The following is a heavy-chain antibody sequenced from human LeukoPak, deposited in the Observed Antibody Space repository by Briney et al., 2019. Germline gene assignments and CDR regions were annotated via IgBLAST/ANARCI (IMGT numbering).Heavy chain of an antibody. V-gene: IGHV1-46*03. J-gene: IGHJ4*02. CDR2: INPSGGST. D-gene: IGHD2-2*01. CDR1: GYTFTGYY. CDR3: ARSVVVPAVPDY. Sequence: ASVKVSCKASGYTFTGYYMHWVRQAPGQGLEWMGRINPSGGSTSYAQKFQGRVTMTRDTSTSTVYMELSSLRSEDTAVYYCARSVVVPAVPDYWGQGTLVTVSS.